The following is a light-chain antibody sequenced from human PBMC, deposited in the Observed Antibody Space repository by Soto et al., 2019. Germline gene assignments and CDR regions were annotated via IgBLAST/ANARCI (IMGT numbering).Light chain of an antibody. V-gene: IGKV3-20*01. CDR1: QSVWNNY. Sequence: EIVLTQSPGTLSLSPGDRATLSCRASQSVWNNYLAWYQLKPGQAPRLLLSDASTRATGIPDRFSGSGSGTDFTLTISRLEPEDFAVYYCHQYGSSLPYTFGQGTKLEIK. CDR2: DAS. J-gene: IGKJ2*01. CDR3: HQYGSSLPYT.